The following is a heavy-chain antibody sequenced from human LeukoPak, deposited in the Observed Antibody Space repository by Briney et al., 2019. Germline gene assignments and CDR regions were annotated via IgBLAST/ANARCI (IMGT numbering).Heavy chain of an antibody. CDR3: AKGIYGDSSYYFDY. D-gene: IGHD4-17*01. CDR1: GFTFSSYG. Sequence: QSGGSLRLSCAASGFTFSSYGMHWVRQAPGKGLEWVAVISYDGSNKYYADSVKGRFTISRDNSKNTLYLQMNSLRAEDTAVYYCAKGIYGDSSYYFDYWGQGTLVTVSS. CDR2: ISYDGSNK. V-gene: IGHV3-30*18. J-gene: IGHJ4*02.